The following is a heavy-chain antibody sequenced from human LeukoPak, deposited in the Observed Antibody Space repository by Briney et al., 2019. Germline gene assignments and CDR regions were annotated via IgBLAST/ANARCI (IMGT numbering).Heavy chain of an antibody. D-gene: IGHD1-26*01. CDR2: FDPEDGKT. CDR1: GYTLTELS. Sequence: ASVNLSCKVSGYTLTELSMHWVRQAPGKGLEWVGGFDPEDGKTIYAQKFQGRVTITEDTSTDTLYMELNSLRAEDTAVYYCGTDLGATFFDYWGEGTLVTLST. CDR3: GTDLGATFFDY. J-gene: IGHJ4*02. V-gene: IGHV1-24*01.